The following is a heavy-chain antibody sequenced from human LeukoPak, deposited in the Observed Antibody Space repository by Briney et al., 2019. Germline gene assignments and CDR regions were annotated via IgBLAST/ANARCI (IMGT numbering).Heavy chain of an antibody. CDR3: ARGYYGSGSSFDY. J-gene: IGHJ4*02. D-gene: IGHD3-10*01. V-gene: IGHV1-69*05. CDR2: IIPIFGRA. Sequence: GASVKVSCKASGGTFTSYAISWVRQAPGQGLEWRGRIIPIFGRANYAQKFQGRVTITTDESTSTAYMELSSLRSEDTAVYYCARGYYGSGSSFDYWGQGTLVTVSS. CDR1: GGTFTSYA.